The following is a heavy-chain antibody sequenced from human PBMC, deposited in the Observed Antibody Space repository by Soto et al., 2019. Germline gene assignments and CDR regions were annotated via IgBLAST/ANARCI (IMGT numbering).Heavy chain of an antibody. CDR1: SGPTSSHN. D-gene: IGHD1-1*01. Sequence: QVQLQQSGPGLVKPSETLSLTCSVSSGPTSSHNWGWIRQTPGRGLEWIGYVYSTGGTSYNPSLNSRVTISADTSTNHISLTLTSVTAAETAVYYCVRQGIGNLHGLVDVWGRGTTVRVSS. CDR2: VYSTGGT. V-gene: IGHV4-59*08. CDR3: VRQGIGNLHGLVDV. J-gene: IGHJ6*02.